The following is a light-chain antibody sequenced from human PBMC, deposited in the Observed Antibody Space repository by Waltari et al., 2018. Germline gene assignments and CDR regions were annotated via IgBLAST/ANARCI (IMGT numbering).Light chain of an antibody. CDR2: AAS. V-gene: IGKV1-12*01. J-gene: IGKJ4*01. CDR3: QQANSFLGLT. Sequence: DIQMTQSPSSVSASVGDRVTITCRASQGISSWLAWYPQKPGKAPKLLVYAASSLQSGVPSRFSGSGSGTDFTLTISSLQPEDFATYYCQQANSFLGLTFGGGTKVEIK. CDR1: QGISSW.